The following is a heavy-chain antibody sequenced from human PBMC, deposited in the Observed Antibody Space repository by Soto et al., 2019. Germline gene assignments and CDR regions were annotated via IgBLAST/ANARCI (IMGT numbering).Heavy chain of an antibody. V-gene: IGHV3-23*01. Sequence: EVQLLESGGGLVQPGGSLRLSCAASGFTFSSYAMSWVRQAPGKGLEWVSAISGSGGSTYYADSVKGRFTISRDNSKNTLYLQMNSLRAEDTAVYYCVKDGGRIVPAARPRWFDPWGQGTLVTVSS. CDR3: VKDGGRIVPAARPRWFDP. J-gene: IGHJ5*02. CDR1: GFTFSSYA. D-gene: IGHD2-2*02. CDR2: ISGSGGST.